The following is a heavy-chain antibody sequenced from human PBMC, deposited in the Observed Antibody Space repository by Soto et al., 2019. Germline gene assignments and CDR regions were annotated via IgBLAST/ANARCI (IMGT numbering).Heavy chain of an antibody. J-gene: IGHJ5*02. CDR3: ATSGDSGFDP. CDR1: GYPFSKYG. Sequence: QLQLVQSGGEVKKPGASVRVSCEAYGYPFSKYGISWIRQAPGQGLEWMGWIKPDNGNTDYAQKFQGRVTMTTDTASKTAYRELRSLRADYTAVYYCATSGDSGFDPWGQGTLVSVSS. V-gene: IGHV1-18*04. CDR2: IKPDNGNT. D-gene: IGHD3-10*01.